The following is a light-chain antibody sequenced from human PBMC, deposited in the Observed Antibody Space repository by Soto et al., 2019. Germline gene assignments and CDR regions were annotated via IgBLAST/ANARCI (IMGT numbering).Light chain of an antibody. V-gene: IGKV1-5*03. Sequence: DIQMTQSPSTLSASVGDRVTITCRASQSISSWLAWYQQKPGKAPKLLIYKASSLESGVPPRFSGSGSGTEFTLTISSLQPDDFATYYCQQYNSEGTFGQGTKVEIK. J-gene: IGKJ1*01. CDR1: QSISSW. CDR3: QQYNSEGT. CDR2: KAS.